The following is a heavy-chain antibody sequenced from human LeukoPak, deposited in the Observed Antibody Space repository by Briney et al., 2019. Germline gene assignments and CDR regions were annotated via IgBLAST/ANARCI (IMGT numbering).Heavy chain of an antibody. D-gene: IGHD2-8*01. CDR3: AKDELNCTHY. J-gene: IGHJ4*02. Sequence: PGGSLRLSCAASGFTFSSYGMSWVRQAPEKGLEWVSAISGSGGSTYYADSVKGRFTISRDNSKNTLYLQMNSLRAEDTAVYYCAKDELNCTHYWGQGTLVTVSS. V-gene: IGHV3-23*01. CDR2: ISGSGGST. CDR1: GFTFSSYG.